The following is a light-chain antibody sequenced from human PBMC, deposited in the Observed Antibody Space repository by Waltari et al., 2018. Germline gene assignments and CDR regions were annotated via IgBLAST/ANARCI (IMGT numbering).Light chain of an antibody. CDR2: AAS. CDR3: QQSYSTPFT. CDR1: QYISGY. J-gene: IGKJ3*01. Sequence: DIQMTQSPSSLSASVGDRVTITCRASQYISGYLNWYQQKPGKAPKLLIYAASSLQSGVPSRFSGSGAGTDFTLTISSLQPEDFATYYCQQSYSTPFTFGPGTKVDIK. V-gene: IGKV1-39*01.